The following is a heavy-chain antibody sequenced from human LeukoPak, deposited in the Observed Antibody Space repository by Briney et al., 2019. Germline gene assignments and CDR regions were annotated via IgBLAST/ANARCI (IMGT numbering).Heavy chain of an antibody. Sequence: GGSLRLSCAASGFTFSSYGMHWVRQAPGKGLEWVAVISYDGSNKYYADSVKGRFTISRDNSKNTLYLQMNSLRAEDTAVYYCAKAKGTNWGQGTLVTVSP. D-gene: IGHD1-14*01. CDR2: ISYDGSNK. CDR3: AKAKGTN. CDR1: GFTFSSYG. J-gene: IGHJ4*02. V-gene: IGHV3-30*18.